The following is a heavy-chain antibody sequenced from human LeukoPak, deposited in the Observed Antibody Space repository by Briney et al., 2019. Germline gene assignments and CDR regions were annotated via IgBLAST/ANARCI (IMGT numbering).Heavy chain of an antibody. Sequence: GGSLRLSCAASGFTFSSYGMHWVRQAPGKGLEWVAVIWYDGSNKYYADSVKGRFTISRANSKNTLYLQMNSLRAEDTAVYYCARVPSSYDSSGYYDPDYYGMDVWGQGTTVTVSS. V-gene: IGHV3-33*01. CDR2: IWYDGSNK. CDR3: ARVPSSYDSSGYYDPDYYGMDV. J-gene: IGHJ6*02. CDR1: GFTFSSYG. D-gene: IGHD3-22*01.